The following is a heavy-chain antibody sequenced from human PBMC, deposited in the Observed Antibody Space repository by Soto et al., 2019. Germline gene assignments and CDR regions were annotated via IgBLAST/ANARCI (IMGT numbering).Heavy chain of an antibody. J-gene: IGHJ4*02. V-gene: IGHV4-4*02. CDR1: GGSISSSNW. D-gene: IGHD2-2*01. CDR3: ARVKYCSSTSCSIHFDY. CDR2: IYHSGST. Sequence: QVQLQESGPGLVKPSGTLSLTCAVSGGSISSSNWWSWVRQPPGKGLEWIGEIYHSGSTNNNPSLKSRVTISVDKSKNQFSLKLSSVTAADTAVYYCARVKYCSSTSCSIHFDYWGQGTLVTVSS.